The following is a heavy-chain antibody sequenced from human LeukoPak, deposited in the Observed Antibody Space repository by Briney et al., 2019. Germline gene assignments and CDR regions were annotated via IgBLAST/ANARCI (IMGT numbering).Heavy chain of an antibody. J-gene: IGHJ4*02. V-gene: IGHV4-30-4*08. CDR3: ARGLGGGYTYFDY. CDR2: IYYSGST. Sequence: PSQTLSLTCTVSGGSISSGDYYWRWLRQPPGKGLEWIGYIYYSGSTYYNPSLKSRVTISVDTSKNQFSLKLSSVTAADTAVYYCARGLGGGYTYFDYWGQGTLVTVSS. D-gene: IGHD5-24*01. CDR1: GGSISSGDYY.